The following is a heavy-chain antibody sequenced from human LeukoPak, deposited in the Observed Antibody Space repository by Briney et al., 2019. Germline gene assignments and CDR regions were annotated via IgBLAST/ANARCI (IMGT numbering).Heavy chain of an antibody. CDR1: GFTFSSYS. J-gene: IGHJ5*02. D-gene: IGHD3-22*01. Sequence: GGSLRLSCAASGFTFSSYSMNWVRQAPGKGLEWVSSISSSSSYIYYADSVKGRFTISRDNAKNSLYLQMNSLRAEDMAVYYCARDRGTQYDSSGYDPRGQGTLVTVSS. V-gene: IGHV3-21*01. CDR3: ARDRGTQYDSSGYDP. CDR2: ISSSSSYI.